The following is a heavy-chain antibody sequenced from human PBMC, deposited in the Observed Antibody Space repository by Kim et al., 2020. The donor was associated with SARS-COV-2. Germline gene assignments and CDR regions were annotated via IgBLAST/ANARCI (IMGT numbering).Heavy chain of an antibody. CDR1: GYTFAAYG. J-gene: IGHJ6*04. V-gene: IGHV1-18*01. D-gene: IGHD2-21*02. CDR3: ARGGRGDHIYNGMDV. CDR2: IGAYNGMS. Sequence: ASVKVSCKASGYTFAAYGISWVRQARGQGLEWMGGIGAYNGMSDYGQTFHDRITMTTDISSTTAYLEVRSLRSDDTAIYYCARGGRGDHIYNGMDVWGKGTAVIVSS.